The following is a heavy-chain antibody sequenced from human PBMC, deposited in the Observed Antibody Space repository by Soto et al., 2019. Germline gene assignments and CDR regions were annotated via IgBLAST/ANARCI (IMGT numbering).Heavy chain of an antibody. Sequence: QVQLVQSGAEVKKPESSVKVSCKASGGTFSSYTISWVRQAPGQGLEWMGRIIPILGITNYAQKFQGRVTIPADKSTSTAYMELSSLRSEATAVYYCAIAVAGTHGMDVWGQGTTVTVSS. V-gene: IGHV1-69*02. CDR2: IIPILGIT. CDR1: GGTFSSYT. CDR3: AIAVAGTHGMDV. J-gene: IGHJ6*02. D-gene: IGHD6-19*01.